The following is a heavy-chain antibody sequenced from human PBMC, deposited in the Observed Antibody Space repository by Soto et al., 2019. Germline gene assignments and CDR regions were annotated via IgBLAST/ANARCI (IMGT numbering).Heavy chain of an antibody. J-gene: IGHJ5*02. Sequence: QVQLVQSGAEVKKPGSSVKVSYKASGDTFSSYAISWVRQAPGHGLEWMGGIIPIFGTANYAQKFQGRVTITADESTSTAYMELSSLRSEDTAVYYCARNPDTAGEGSGDWFDPWGQGTLVTVSS. CDR1: GDTFSSYA. CDR3: ARNPDTAGEGSGDWFDP. D-gene: IGHD5-18*01. CDR2: IIPIFGTA. V-gene: IGHV1-69*12.